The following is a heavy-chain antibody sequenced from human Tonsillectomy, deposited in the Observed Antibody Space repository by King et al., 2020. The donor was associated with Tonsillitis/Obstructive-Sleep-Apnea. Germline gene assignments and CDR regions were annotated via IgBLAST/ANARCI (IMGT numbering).Heavy chain of an antibody. CDR1: GYTFTSYA. CDR2: INAGNGNT. D-gene: IGHD3-3*01. V-gene: IGHV1-3*01. Sequence: VQLVESGAEVKKPGASVKVSCKASGYTFTSYAMHWVRQAPGQRLEWMGWINAGNGNTKYSQKFQGRVTITRDTSASTAYMEMSRLRAEDTAVYYCARDPLRVLDWLMFDCWGQGTLVTVSS. J-gene: IGHJ4*02. CDR3: ARDPLRVLDWLMFDC.